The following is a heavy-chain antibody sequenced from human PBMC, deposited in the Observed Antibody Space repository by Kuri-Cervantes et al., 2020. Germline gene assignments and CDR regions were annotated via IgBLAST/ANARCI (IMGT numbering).Heavy chain of an antibody. J-gene: IGHJ5*02. D-gene: IGHD2-15*01. CDR3: AREAGERVVVDTNNWFDP. CDR2: IYYSGST. Sequence: SETLSLTCTVSGGSISSGGYYWSWIRQHPGKGLEWIGYIYYSGSTYYNPSLKSRVTISVDTSKNQFSLKLSSVTAADTAVYYCAREAGERVVVDTNNWFDPWGQGTLVTVSS. CDR1: GGSISSGGYY. V-gene: IGHV4-31*03.